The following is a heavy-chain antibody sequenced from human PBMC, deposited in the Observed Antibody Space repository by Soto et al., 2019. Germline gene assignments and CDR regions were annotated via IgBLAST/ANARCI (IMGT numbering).Heavy chain of an antibody. CDR2: IRSKANSYAT. CDR3: TRHERMGGGY. V-gene: IGHV3-73*01. CDR1: GFTFSGSA. Sequence: GGSLRLSCSASGFTFSGSAMHWVRQSSGKGLEWVGRIRSKANSYATAYAASVKGWFTISRDDSKNTAYLLMNSLKTEDTAVYYCTRHERMGGGYWGQGTLVTVSS. D-gene: IGHD1-26*01. J-gene: IGHJ4*02.